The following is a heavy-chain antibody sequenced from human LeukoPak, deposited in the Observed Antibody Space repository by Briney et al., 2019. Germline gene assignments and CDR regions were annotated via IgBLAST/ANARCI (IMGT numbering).Heavy chain of an antibody. CDR2: ISGSGGST. J-gene: IGHJ4*02. V-gene: IGHV3-23*01. D-gene: IGHD6-13*01. CDR1: GFTFSSYA. CDR3: AKGPAAGLGNY. Sequence: GGSLRLSCAASGFTFSSYAMSWVRQAPGKGLEWVSAISGSGGSTYYADSVKGRFTISSDNSKNTLYLQMNSLRAEDTAVYYCAKGPAAGLGNYWGQGTLVTVSS.